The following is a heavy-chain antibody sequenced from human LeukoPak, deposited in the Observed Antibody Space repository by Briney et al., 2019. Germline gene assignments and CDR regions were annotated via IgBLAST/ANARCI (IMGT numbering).Heavy chain of an antibody. CDR2: IYHRGST. Sequence: SETLPLTCTVSGGSINISYWSWIRQPPGKGLEWIGYIYHRGSTNYNPSLKSRITVSVDTSKNQFSLKVTSVTAADTAVYYCARSGVFSGYDAFDIWGQGTMVTVSS. CDR1: GGSINISY. CDR3: ARSGVFSGYDAFDI. V-gene: IGHV4-4*09. J-gene: IGHJ3*02. D-gene: IGHD3-9*01.